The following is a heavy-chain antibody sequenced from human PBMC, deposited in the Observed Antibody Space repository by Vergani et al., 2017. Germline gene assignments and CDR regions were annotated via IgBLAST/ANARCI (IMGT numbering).Heavy chain of an antibody. J-gene: IGHJ1*01. CDR1: GYTSSYYG. CDR3: ATKSCGTPGCQIGYFRE. CDR2: ISYDGTQK. D-gene: IGHD1-1*01. Sequence: QVHLVESGGGVVQPGRSLRLSCVVSGYTSSYYGMHWVRQAQGKGLEWVAVISYDGTQKYYADSVKGRFTISSDNSKSTLYLQMNSLRTEDTAVYYCATKSCGTPGCQIGYFREWGQGTLVTVSS. V-gene: IGHV3-30*03.